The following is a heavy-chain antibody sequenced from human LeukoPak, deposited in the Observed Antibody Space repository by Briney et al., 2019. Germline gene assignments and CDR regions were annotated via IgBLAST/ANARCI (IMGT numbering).Heavy chain of an antibody. CDR2: ISGSGDST. D-gene: IGHD3-22*01. V-gene: IGHV3-23*01. CDR3: AKDNYYDSSGGAFDY. J-gene: IGHJ4*02. CDR1: GFTFSSYA. Sequence: PGGSLRLSCAASGFTFSSYAMSWVRQAPGKGIEWVSVISGSGDSTYYADSMKGRFTISRDNSKNTLYLQMNSLRAEDTAVYYCAKDNYYDSSGGAFDYWGQGTLVTVSS.